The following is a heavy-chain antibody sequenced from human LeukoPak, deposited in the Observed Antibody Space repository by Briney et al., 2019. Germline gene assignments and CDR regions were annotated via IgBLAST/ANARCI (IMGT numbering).Heavy chain of an antibody. Sequence: GGSLRLSCAVSGLTFSTYAMNWVRQAPGKGLEWVSEISGSGDNTYYADSVKGRFTISRDNSKNMLYLQMSSLRAEDTAVYYCAYSRSSWHSYFDYWGQGTLVTVSS. V-gene: IGHV3-23*01. CDR2: ISGSGDNT. CDR3: AYSRSSWHSYFDY. CDR1: GLTFSTYA. J-gene: IGHJ4*02. D-gene: IGHD6-13*01.